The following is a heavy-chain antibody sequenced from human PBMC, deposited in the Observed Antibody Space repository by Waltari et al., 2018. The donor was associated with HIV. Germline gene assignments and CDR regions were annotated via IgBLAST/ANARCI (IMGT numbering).Heavy chain of an antibody. V-gene: IGHV1-2*06. CDR2: VNPKRGGT. CDR1: EYTFTTYY. Sequence: QVQLFQSGAEVKKPGASVKVSCNISEYTFTTYYIHWVRQAPGQGLEWMGRVNPKRGGTDYARKFQDRVTWTRDKSVGTVFMDLRRVTSDDSAMYYCASGGRIPLVRGGSTTRDSALDYWGPGTLLSVSS. CDR3: ASGGRIPLVRGGSTTRDSALDY. J-gene: IGHJ4*02. D-gene: IGHD3-10*01.